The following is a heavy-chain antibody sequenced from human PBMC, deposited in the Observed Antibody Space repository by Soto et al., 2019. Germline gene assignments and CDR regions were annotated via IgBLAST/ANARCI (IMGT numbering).Heavy chain of an antibody. CDR2: IIPILGIA. V-gene: IGHV1-69*02. D-gene: IGHD4-17*01. CDR3: ARVPTTVTTLGWFDP. CDR1: GGTFSSYT. Sequence: QVQLVQSGAEVKKPGSSVKVSCKASGGTFSSYTISWVRQAPGQGLEWMGRIIPILGIANYAQKFQGRVTTTADKSTSTAYSELRTLTSEDTALYYCARVPTTVTTLGWFDPSGQGTIVTVSS. J-gene: IGHJ5*02.